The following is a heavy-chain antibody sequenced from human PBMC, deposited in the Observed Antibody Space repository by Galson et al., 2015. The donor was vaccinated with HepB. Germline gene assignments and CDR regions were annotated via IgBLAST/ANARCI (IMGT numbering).Heavy chain of an antibody. CDR2: ISADSTT. D-gene: IGHD2/OR15-2a*01. J-gene: IGHJ3*01. Sequence: SLRLSCAASEFTFSSYAMSWVRQAPGRGLEWVSTISADSTTDYADSVKGRFTISRDNSKTTLYLQVHSLRVEDTAVYYCAKIGVSMLPSGLAFDLWGQGTMLTVSS. V-gene: IGHV3-23*01. CDR1: EFTFSSYA. CDR3: AKIGVSMLPSGLAFDL.